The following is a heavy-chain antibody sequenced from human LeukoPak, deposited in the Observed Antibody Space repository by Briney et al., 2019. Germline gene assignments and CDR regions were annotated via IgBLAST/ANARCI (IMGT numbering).Heavy chain of an antibody. Sequence: PSETLSLTCTVSGGSISSSSYYWGWIRQPPGKGLEWIGSIYYSGSTYYNPSLKSRVTISVDTSKNQFSLKLSSVTAADTAVYYCATVNPDGYWYFDLWGRGTLVTVSS. CDR1: GGSISSSSYY. CDR3: ATVNPDGYWYFDL. D-gene: IGHD1-14*01. CDR2: IYYSGST. J-gene: IGHJ2*01. V-gene: IGHV4-39*07.